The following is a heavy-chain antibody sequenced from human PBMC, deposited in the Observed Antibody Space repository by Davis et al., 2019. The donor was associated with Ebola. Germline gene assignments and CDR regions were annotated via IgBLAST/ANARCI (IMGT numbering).Heavy chain of an antibody. CDR2: INPNSGGT. D-gene: IGHD6-19*01. J-gene: IGHJ2*01. Sequence: ASVKVSCKASGHTFTSYGISWVRQAPGQGLEWMGWINPNSGGTNYAQKFQGRVTMTRDTSISTAYMELSRLRSDDTAVYYCARVERKGVAGNWYFDLWGRGTLVTVSS. CDR3: ARVERKGVAGNWYFDL. CDR1: GHTFTSYG. V-gene: IGHV1-2*02.